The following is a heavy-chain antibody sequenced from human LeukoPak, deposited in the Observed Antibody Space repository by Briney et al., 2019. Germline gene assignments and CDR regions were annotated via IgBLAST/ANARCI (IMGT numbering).Heavy chain of an antibody. D-gene: IGHD4-17*01. J-gene: IGHJ3*02. V-gene: IGHV1-69*04. CDR3: ARPTVTSQGYDAFDI. Sequence: SVKVSCKASGDTFSSYAISWVRQAPGQGLEWMGRIIPILGIANYAQKFQGRVTITADKSTSTAYMELSSLRSEDTAVYYCARPTVTSQGYDAFDIWGQGTMVTVSS. CDR2: IIPILGIA. CDR1: GDTFSSYA.